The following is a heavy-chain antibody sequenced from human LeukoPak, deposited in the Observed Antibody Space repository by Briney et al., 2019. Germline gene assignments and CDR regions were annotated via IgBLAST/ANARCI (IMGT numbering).Heavy chain of an antibody. CDR1: GGSISSSSYY. J-gene: IGHJ4*02. V-gene: IGHV4-39*07. CDR3: ARVGTNLMETYYFDY. CDR2: IYHSGST. Sequence: SETLSLTCTVSGGSISSSSYYWGWIRQPPGKGLEWIGSIYHSGSTYYNPSLKSRLTILLDTSKNQFFLKVSSVTAADTAVYYCARVGTNLMETYYFDYWGQGTLVTVSS. D-gene: IGHD1-1*01.